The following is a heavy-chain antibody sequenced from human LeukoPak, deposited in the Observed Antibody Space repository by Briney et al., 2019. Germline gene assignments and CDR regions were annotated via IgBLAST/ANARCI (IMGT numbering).Heavy chain of an antibody. V-gene: IGHV3-23*01. J-gene: IGHJ4*02. CDR3: AKFLPTHIVVANYYFDY. CDR1: GFTFSSYA. Sequence: GGSLRLSCAASGFTFSSYAMSWVRQAPGKGLEWVSAISGSGGSTYYADSVKGRFTISRDNSKNTLYLQMNSLRAEDTAVYYCAKFLPTHIVVANYYFDYWGQGALVTVSS. CDR2: ISGSGGST. D-gene: IGHD2-21*01.